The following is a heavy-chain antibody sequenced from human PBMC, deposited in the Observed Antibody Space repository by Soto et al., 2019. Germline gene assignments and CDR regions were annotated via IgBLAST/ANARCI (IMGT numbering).Heavy chain of an antibody. CDR3: ARRAAYSSSYFFDY. Sequence: SGPTLVNPTQTLTLTRTFSGFSLRTSGMCVSWIRQPPGKALEWLALVDWDGDKYYNTSLKTRLTISRDTSKNQVVLTMTNMDPVDTATYYCARRAAYSSSYFFDYWGQGSLVTVSS. CDR2: VDWDGDK. D-gene: IGHD6-6*01. CDR1: GFSLRTSGMC. J-gene: IGHJ4*02. V-gene: IGHV2-70*12.